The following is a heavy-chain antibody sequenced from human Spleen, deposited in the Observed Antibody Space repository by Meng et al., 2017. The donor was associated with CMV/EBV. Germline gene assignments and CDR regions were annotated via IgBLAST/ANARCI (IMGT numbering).Heavy chain of an antibody. CDR2: INPDSGGT. CDR3: ASLHSGGYCGSTSCYGMDV. V-gene: IGHV1-2*02. CDR1: RYTFTGYY. D-gene: IGHD2-2*01. J-gene: IGHJ6*02. Sequence: ASVKVSCKASRYTFTGYYMHWVRQAPGQGLEWMGWINPDSGGTNYAQKFQGRVTMTRDTSISTAYMELSRLRSDDTAVYYCASLHSGGYCGSTSCYGMDVWGQGTTVTVSS.